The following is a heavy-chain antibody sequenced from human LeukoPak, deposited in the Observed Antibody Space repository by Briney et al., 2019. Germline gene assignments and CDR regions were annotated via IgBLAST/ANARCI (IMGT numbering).Heavy chain of an antibody. D-gene: IGHD1-26*01. CDR2: IYYSGST. J-gene: IGHJ4*02. CDR3: ARLLLVGATRFDY. CDR1: GGSISSISDY. V-gene: IGHV4-39*01. Sequence: PSDSLSLTCTVSGGSISSISDYWGWIRQPPGKGLECIRSIYYSGSTYYNPSLKSRVTISVDTSKNQFSLKLSSVTAADTAVYYCARLLLVGATRFDYWGQGTLVTVSS.